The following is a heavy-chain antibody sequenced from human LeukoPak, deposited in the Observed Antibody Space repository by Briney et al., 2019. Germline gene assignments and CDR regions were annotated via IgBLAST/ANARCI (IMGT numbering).Heavy chain of an antibody. CDR2: IYYSGNT. J-gene: IGHJ4*02. Sequence: PSETLSLTCAVSGGSISSGDYSWNWIRQPPGKGLEWIGYIYYSGNTYYNPSLKSRVTISVDTSKNQFSLKLSSVTAADTAMFYCARVSCSGGSCYRGYLFDYWGQGTLVTVSS. D-gene: IGHD2-15*01. V-gene: IGHV4-30-4*07. CDR3: ARVSCSGGSCYRGYLFDY. CDR1: GGSISSGDYS.